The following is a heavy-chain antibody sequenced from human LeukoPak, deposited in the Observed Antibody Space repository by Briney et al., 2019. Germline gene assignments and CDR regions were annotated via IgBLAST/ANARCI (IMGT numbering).Heavy chain of an antibody. Sequence: GRSLRLSCAASGFTFSSYAMHWARQAPGKGLEWVAVISYDGSNKYYADSVKGRFTISRDNSKNTLYLQMNSLRAEDTAVYYCARSRAVEAAFDIWGQGTMVTVSS. CDR2: ISYDGSNK. V-gene: IGHV3-30-3*01. CDR1: GFTFSSYA. D-gene: IGHD6-19*01. CDR3: ARSRAVEAAFDI. J-gene: IGHJ3*02.